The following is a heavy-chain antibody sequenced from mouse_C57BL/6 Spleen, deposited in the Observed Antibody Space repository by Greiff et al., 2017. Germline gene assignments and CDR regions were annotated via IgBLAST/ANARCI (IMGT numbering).Heavy chain of an antibody. D-gene: IGHD2-3*01. J-gene: IGHJ4*01. CDR3: AREGNGYYPYYAMDY. V-gene: IGHV1-76*01. CDR1: GYTFTDYY. CDR2: IYPGSGNT. Sequence: QVQLQQSGAELVRPGASVKLSCKASGYTFTDYYINWVKQRPGQGLEWIARIYPGSGNTYYNEKFKGKATLTAEKSSSTAYMQLSSLTSEDSAVYFCAREGNGYYPYYAMDYWGQGTSVTVSS.